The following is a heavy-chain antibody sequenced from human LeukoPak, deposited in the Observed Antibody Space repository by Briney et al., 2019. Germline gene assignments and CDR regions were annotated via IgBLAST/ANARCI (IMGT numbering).Heavy chain of an antibody. V-gene: IGHV4-34*01. J-gene: IGHJ5*02. D-gene: IGHD3-16*02. CDR2: INHSGST. Sequence: SETLSLTCAVYGGSFSGYYWSWIRQPPGKGLEWIGEINHSGSTNYNPSLKSRVTISVDTSKNQFSLKLSSVTAADTAVYYCAQTNYGYVWGSYRHPHWFDPWGQGTLVTVSS. CDR1: GGSFSGYY. CDR3: AQTNYGYVWGSYRHPHWFDP.